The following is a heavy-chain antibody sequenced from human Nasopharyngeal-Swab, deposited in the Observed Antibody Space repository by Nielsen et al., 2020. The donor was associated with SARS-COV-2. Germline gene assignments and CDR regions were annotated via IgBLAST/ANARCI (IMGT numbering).Heavy chain of an antibody. Sequence: WIRQPPGKGLEWVSYISSSGSTIYYADSVKGRFTISRDNSKNTLYLQMNSLRAEDTAVYYCAKEREVAWFDPWGQGTLGTVSS. D-gene: IGHD2-15*01. CDR2: ISSSGSTI. CDR3: AKEREVAWFDP. V-gene: IGHV3-11*01. J-gene: IGHJ5*02.